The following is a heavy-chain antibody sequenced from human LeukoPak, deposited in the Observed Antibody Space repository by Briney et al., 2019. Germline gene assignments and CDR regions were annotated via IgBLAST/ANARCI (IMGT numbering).Heavy chain of an antibody. V-gene: IGHV3-66*01. CDR2: IYSDGST. CDR1: GLIVSRNY. J-gene: IGHJ4*02. Sequence: GGSRRLSCAAPGLIVSRNYMTWVRQAPGKGLEWLSVIYSDGSTHYADSVKGRFIISRDNSKNTLYLQMNTLRAEDTAVYYCARVTPPTDWGQGTRVTVSS. CDR3: ARVTPPTD. D-gene: IGHD1-14*01.